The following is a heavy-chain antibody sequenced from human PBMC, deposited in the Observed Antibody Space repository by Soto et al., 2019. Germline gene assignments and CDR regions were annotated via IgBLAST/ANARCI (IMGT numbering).Heavy chain of an antibody. Sequence: QVQLQKSGPGLVKPSETLSLTCSVSGGSISSEYWSWIRQPPGKGLEYIGYIYHSGTTNYNPSLKSRVTISVDTSKNQFSLRLSSVTAADTAVYYCARDRSGAGYYGMDVWGQGTTVTVSS. CDR2: IYHSGTT. CDR3: ARDRSGAGYYGMDV. J-gene: IGHJ6*02. CDR1: GGSISSEY. V-gene: IGHV4-59*01. D-gene: IGHD3-10*01.